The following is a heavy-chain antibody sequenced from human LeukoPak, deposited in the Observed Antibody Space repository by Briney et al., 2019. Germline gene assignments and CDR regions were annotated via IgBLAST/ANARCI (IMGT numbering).Heavy chain of an antibody. CDR2: INHSGST. CDR1: GGSFSGYY. V-gene: IGHV4-34*01. D-gene: IGHD3-3*01. CDR3: ARDGTIFGVDFYFDY. J-gene: IGHJ4*02. Sequence: SETLSLTCAVYGGSFSGYYWSWIRQPPGKGLEWIGEINHSGSTNYNPSLKSRVTISVDTSKNQFSLKLSSVTAADTAVYYCARDGTIFGVDFYFDYWGQGTLVTVSS.